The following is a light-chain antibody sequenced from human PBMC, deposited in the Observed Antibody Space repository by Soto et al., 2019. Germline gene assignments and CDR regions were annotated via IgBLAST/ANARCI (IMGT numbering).Light chain of an antibody. Sequence: EFVVTQSSGTLSLSIGERATSSCRVSQTVRNNYLAWYQQKPGQAPRLLIYDASSSATGIPDRFSGGGSGTDFTLAVSRLEPEDFAVYYCQQYGSSPRTFGQGTRLQTK. CDR3: QQYGSSPRT. J-gene: IGKJ5*01. V-gene: IGKV3-20*01. CDR2: DAS. CDR1: QTVRNNY.